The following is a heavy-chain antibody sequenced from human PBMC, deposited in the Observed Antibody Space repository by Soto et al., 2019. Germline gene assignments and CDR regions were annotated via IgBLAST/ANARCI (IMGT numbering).Heavy chain of an antibody. J-gene: IGHJ6*02. Sequence: LRLSCAACGFTFRSYGIHWVRQSPGKGLEWVAVISYDGSNKYYADSVKGRFTISRDNSKNTLYLQMNSLRAGDTAVYYCAKDRVRWELQYYYYYGMDVWGQGTTVTVSS. CDR3: AKDRVRWELQYYYYYGMDV. CDR2: ISYDGSNK. D-gene: IGHD1-26*01. V-gene: IGHV3-30*18. CDR1: GFTFRSYG.